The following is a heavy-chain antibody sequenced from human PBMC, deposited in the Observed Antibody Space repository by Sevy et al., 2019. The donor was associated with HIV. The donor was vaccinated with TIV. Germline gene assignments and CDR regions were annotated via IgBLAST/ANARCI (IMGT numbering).Heavy chain of an antibody. V-gene: IGHV3-33*01. CDR2: IWYDGTNK. CDR1: RFSFSGYG. Sequence: GGSLRLSCAASRFSFSGYGMHWVRQAPGKGLEWVAVIWYDGTNKEYKDSVKGRYTISRDNSKNTLYLQMNSLRAEDTAVYYCARERIAVAGMGYYFDFWGQGTLVTVSS. CDR3: ARERIAVAGMGYYFDF. J-gene: IGHJ4*02. D-gene: IGHD6-19*01.